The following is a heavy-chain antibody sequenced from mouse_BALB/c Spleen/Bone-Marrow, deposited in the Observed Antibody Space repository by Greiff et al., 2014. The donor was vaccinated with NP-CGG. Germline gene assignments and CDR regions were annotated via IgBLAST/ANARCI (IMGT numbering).Heavy chain of an antibody. J-gene: IGHJ3*01. CDR1: GFNIKDTY. D-gene: IGHD1-1*01. V-gene: IGHV14-3*02. Sequence: EVKLMESGAEPVKPGASVKLSCTASGFNIKDTYMHWVKQRPEQGLEWIGRIDPANGNTKYDPKFQGKATITADTSSNTAYLQLSSLTSEDTAVYYCASYYYGSSGFAYWGQGTLVTVSA. CDR2: IDPANGNT. CDR3: ASYYYGSSGFAY.